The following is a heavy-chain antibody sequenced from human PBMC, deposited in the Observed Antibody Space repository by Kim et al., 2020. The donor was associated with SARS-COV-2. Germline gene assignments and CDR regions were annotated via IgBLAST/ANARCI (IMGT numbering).Heavy chain of an antibody. J-gene: IGHJ3*02. CDR1: GFTFGDYA. CDR2: IRSKAYGGTT. CDR3: TMSLHYYDSSGYSQSAFDI. V-gene: IGHV3-49*03. D-gene: IGHD3-22*01. Sequence: GGSLRLSCTASGFTFGDYAMSWFRQAPGKGLEWVGFIRSKAYGGTTEYAASVKGRFTISRDDSKSIAYLQMNSLKTEDTAVYYCTMSLHYYDSSGYSQSAFDIWGQGTMVTVSS.